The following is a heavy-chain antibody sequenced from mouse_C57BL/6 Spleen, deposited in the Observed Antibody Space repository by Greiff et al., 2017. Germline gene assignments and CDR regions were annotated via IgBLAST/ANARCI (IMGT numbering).Heavy chain of an antibody. J-gene: IGHJ2*01. V-gene: IGHV2-2*01. CDR2: IWRGGST. CDR3: ARIYYGNLDY. CDR1: GFSLTSYG. Sequence: VQLQQSGPGLVQPSQSLSITCTVSGFSLTSYGVHWVRQSPGKGLEWLGVIWRGGSTDYNAAFISRLSISKDNSKSQVFFKMNSLQADDTAIYYCARIYYGNLDYWGQGTTLTVSA. D-gene: IGHD2-1*01.